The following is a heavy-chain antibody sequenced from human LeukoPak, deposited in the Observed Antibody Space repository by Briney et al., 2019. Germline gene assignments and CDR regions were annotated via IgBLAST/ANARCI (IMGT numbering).Heavy chain of an antibody. CDR1: GGSSSGYY. CDR2: INRSGST. J-gene: IGHJ3*02. D-gene: IGHD1-26*01. Sequence: SETLSLTCAVYGGSSSGYYWSWIRQPPGKGLEWIGEINRSGSTNYNPSLKSRVTISVDTSKNQFSLKLSSVTAADTAVYYCATYSGPDKWDALDMWGQGTLVTVSS. V-gene: IGHV4-34*01. CDR3: ATYSGPDKWDALDM.